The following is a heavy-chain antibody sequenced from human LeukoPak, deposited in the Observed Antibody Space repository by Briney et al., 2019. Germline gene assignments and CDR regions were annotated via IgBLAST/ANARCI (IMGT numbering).Heavy chain of an antibody. CDR3: ARDGGYYDSSGYYYYYGMDV. D-gene: IGHD3-22*01. J-gene: IGHJ6*02. CDR1: GGSISSYY. CDR2: INHSGST. Sequence: SETLSLTCTVSGGSISSYYWSWIRQSPGKGLEWIGEINHSGSTNYNPSLKSRVTISVDSSKNQFSLKLSSVTAADTAVYYCARDGGYYDSSGYYYYYGMDVWGQGTTVIV. V-gene: IGHV4-34*01.